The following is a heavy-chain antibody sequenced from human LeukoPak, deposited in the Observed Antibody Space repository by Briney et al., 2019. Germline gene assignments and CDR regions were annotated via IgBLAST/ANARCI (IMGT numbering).Heavy chain of an antibody. D-gene: IGHD3-9*01. CDR2: ISAYNGNT. Sequence: ASVKVSCKASGYTFTSYGISWVRQAPGQGLEWMGWISAYNGNTNYAQKLQGRVTMTTDTSTSTAYMELRSLRSDDTAVYYCARETSYYDILTGYYLGWFDPWGQGTLVTVSS. J-gene: IGHJ5*02. V-gene: IGHV1-18*01. CDR3: ARETSYYDILTGYYLGWFDP. CDR1: GYTFTSYG.